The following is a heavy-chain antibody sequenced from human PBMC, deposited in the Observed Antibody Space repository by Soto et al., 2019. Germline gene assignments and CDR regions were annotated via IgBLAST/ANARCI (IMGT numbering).Heavy chain of an antibody. D-gene: IGHD2-15*01. CDR2: INHSGST. V-gene: IGHV4-34*01. Sequence: QVQLQQWGAGLLKPSETLSLICAVYGGSFSGYYWSWIRQPPGKGLEWIGEINHSGSTNYNPSLKSRVTISVDTSKNQFSLKLSSVTAADTAVYYCARNYHRRYCSGGSCYSRDAFDIWGQGTMVTVSS. CDR1: GGSFSGYY. J-gene: IGHJ3*02. CDR3: ARNYHRRYCSGGSCYSRDAFDI.